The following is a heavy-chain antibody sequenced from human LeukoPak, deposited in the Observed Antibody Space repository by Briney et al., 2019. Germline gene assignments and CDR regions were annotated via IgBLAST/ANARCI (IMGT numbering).Heavy chain of an antibody. CDR3: ARGRYNQYYYDSSGYHYYYYYGMDV. V-gene: IGHV4-4*07. Sequence: SETLSLTCTVSGGSISSYYWSWIRQPAGKGLEWIGRIHTSGSTNYNPSLKSRVTMSVDTSKNQFSLKLSSVTAADTAVYYCARGRYNQYYYDSSGYHYYYYYGMDVWGQGTTVTVSS. D-gene: IGHD3-22*01. J-gene: IGHJ6*02. CDR1: GGSISSYY. CDR2: IHTSGST.